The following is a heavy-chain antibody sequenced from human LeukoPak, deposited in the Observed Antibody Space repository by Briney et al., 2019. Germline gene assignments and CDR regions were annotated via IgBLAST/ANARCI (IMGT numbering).Heavy chain of an antibody. J-gene: IGHJ3*02. V-gene: IGHV3-30*04. CDR1: GFTFSSYA. CDR3: ARDRDGGATNAFDI. Sequence: QPGRSLRLSCAASGFTFSSYAMHWVRQAPGKGLEWVALISYDGSNKYYADSVKARFIISRDNSKNTVYLQMNSLRAEDMAVYYCARDRDGGATNAFDIWGQGTMVTVSS. CDR2: ISYDGSNK. D-gene: IGHD1-26*01.